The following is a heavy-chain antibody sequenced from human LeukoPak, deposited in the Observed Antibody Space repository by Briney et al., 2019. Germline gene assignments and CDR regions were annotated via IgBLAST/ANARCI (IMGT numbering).Heavy chain of an antibody. CDR1: GGTFSSYT. Sequence: SVKVSCKASGGTFSSYTISWVRQAPGQGLEWMGRIIPILGIANYAQKFQGRVTITADKSTSTAYMELSSLRSEDTAVYYCARDGLDGYSYGPLDYWGQGTLVTVSS. CDR2: IIPILGIA. CDR3: ARDGLDGYSYGPLDY. V-gene: IGHV1-69*04. J-gene: IGHJ4*02. D-gene: IGHD5-18*01.